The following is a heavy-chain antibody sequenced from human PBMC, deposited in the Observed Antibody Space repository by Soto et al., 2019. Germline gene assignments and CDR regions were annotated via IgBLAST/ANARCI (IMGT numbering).Heavy chain of an antibody. CDR3: ARRWGGCFDY. V-gene: IGHV4-59*08. Sequence: QVQLQESGPGLVKPSETLSLTCTVSGGSISSYYWSWIRQPPGKGLEWIGYIYYSGSTNYNPSLKSRVPISVDTSKTQFSLKLSSVTAADTAAYYCARRWGGCFDYWGQGTLVTVSS. J-gene: IGHJ4*02. CDR2: IYYSGST. D-gene: IGHD3-16*01. CDR1: GGSISSYY.